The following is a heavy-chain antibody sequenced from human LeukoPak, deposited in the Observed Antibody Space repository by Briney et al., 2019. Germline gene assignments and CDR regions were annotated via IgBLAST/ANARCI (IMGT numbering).Heavy chain of an antibody. CDR2: FTGRGDAT. CDR1: GFAFTSYA. D-gene: IGHD6-19*01. J-gene: IGHJ4*02. CDR3: AKVYASGWSYFDY. Sequence: GGSLRLSCAASGFAFTSYAMSWVRQAPRKGLEWVSGFTGRGDATDYADSVKGRFTISRDNSKNTLSLQMNSLRAEDTAVYYCAKVYASGWSYFDYWGQGTLVTVSS. V-gene: IGHV3-23*01.